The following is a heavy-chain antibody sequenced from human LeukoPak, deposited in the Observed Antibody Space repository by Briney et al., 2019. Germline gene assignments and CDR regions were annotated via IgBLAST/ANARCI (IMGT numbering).Heavy chain of an antibody. CDR3: AADPEASDAFDI. CDR2: FDPEDGET. J-gene: IGHJ3*02. Sequence: ASVKVSCKVSGYTLTEVSMHWVRQAPRKGLERMGGFDPEDGETIYAQKFQGRVTMTEDTSPDTAYMELSSLRSEDTAVYYCAADPEASDAFDIWGQGTMVTVSS. V-gene: IGHV1-24*01. CDR1: GYTLTEVS.